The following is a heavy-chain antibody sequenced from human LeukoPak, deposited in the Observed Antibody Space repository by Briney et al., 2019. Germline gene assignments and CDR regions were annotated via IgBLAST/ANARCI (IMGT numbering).Heavy chain of an antibody. D-gene: IGHD3-9*01. CDR2: IKQDGSEK. CDR1: GFTFSSYW. V-gene: IGHV3-7*01. J-gene: IGHJ5*02. CDR3: ARKLRYFDWLKDQDWFDP. Sequence: PGGSLRLSCAASGFTFSSYWMSWVRQAPGKGLEWVPNIKQDGSEKYYVDSVKGRFTISRDNAKNSLYLQMNSLRAEDTAVYYCARKLRYFDWLKDQDWFDPWGQGTLVTVSS.